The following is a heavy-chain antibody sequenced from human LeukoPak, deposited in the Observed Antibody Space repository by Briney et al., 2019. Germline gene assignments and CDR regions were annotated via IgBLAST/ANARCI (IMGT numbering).Heavy chain of an antibody. J-gene: IGHJ4*02. CDR3: ARDLGGSRFGRPIDY. V-gene: IGHV4-59*01. Sequence: PSETLSLTCTVSGGSISSYYWSWIRQPPGKGLEWIGYIYYSGSTNYNPSLKSRVTISVDTSKNQFSLKLSSVTAADTAVYYCARDLGGSRFGRPIDYWGQRTLVTVSS. CDR2: IYYSGST. D-gene: IGHD6-19*01. CDR1: GGSISSYY.